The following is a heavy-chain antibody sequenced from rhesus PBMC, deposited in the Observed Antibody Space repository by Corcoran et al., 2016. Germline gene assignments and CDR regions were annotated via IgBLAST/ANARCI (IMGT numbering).Heavy chain of an antibody. CDR1: GAPLSRYW. D-gene: IGHD2-39*01. J-gene: IGHJ4*01. Sequence: QVQLQESGPGLRKPSETLSPTCAVSGAPLSRYWWSWTRQPLGKGLEWVGESNGNNVTPNYNPSLKSRVTISKDASRNQFSLKLSSVTVADTAVYYCVRPDAFFGGGQGVLVTVSS. CDR3: VRPDAFFG. CDR2: SNGNNVTP. V-gene: IGHV4-80*01.